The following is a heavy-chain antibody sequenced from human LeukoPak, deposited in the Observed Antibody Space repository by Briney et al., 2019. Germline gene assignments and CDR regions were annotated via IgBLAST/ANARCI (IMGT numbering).Heavy chain of an antibody. V-gene: IGHV1-69*13. CDR3: ARKGYCSGGSCAPYYYYYGMDV. CDR1: GGTFSSYA. CDR2: IIPIFGTA. Sequence: ASVKVSCKASGGTFSSYAISWVRQAPGQGLEWMGGIIPIFGTANYAQKFQGRVTITADESTSTAYMEQSSLRSEDTAVYYCARKGYCSGGSCAPYYYYYGMDVWGQGTTVTVSS. J-gene: IGHJ6*02. D-gene: IGHD2-15*01.